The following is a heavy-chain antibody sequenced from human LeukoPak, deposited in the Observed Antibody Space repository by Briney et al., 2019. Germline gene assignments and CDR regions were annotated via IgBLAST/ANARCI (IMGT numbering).Heavy chain of an antibody. CDR1: VYTFTNYY. D-gene: IGHD5-18*01. Sequence: GASVTVSCKASVYTFTNYYMHWVRQAPGQGLEWMGIINPSGGTTSYAQNFQGRVTMTRDTSTSTVYMELSSLRSEDTAVYYCARDPSVSGYSFGYFDYWGQGTLVTVSS. V-gene: IGHV1-46*01. CDR3: ARDPSVSGYSFGYFDY. J-gene: IGHJ4*02. CDR2: INPSGGTT.